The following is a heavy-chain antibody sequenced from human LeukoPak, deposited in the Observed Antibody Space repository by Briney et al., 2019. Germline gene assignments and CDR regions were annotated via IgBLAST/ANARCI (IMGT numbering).Heavy chain of an antibody. CDR1: GFTFSTYA. J-gene: IGHJ4*02. V-gene: IGHV3-23*01. Sequence: GESLRLSCAASGFTFSTYAMTWVRQAPGKGLEWVSAMSGSGGNTYYANSVKGRFTISRDNSMNTLYLQMNSLRAEDTAIYYCAKDSLPTSGCRGYFDYWGQGTLVTVSS. CDR3: AKDSLPTSGCRGYFDY. D-gene: IGHD6-25*01. CDR2: MSGSGGNT.